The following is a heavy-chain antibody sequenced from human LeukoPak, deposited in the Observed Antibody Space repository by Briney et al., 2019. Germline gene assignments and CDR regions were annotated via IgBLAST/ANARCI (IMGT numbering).Heavy chain of an antibody. D-gene: IGHD5-12*01. Sequence: PSETLSLTCAVYGGSFSGYYWSWIHQPPGKGLEWIGEINHSGSTNYNPSLKSRVTISVDTSKNQFSLKLSSVTAADTAVYYCARRYSGYNYYYYYGMDVWGKGTTVTVSS. CDR1: GGSFSGYY. J-gene: IGHJ6*04. CDR2: INHSGST. CDR3: ARRYSGYNYYYYYGMDV. V-gene: IGHV4-34*01.